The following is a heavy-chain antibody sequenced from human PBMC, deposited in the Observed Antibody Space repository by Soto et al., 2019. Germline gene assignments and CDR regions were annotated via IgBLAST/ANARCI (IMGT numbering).Heavy chain of an antibody. CDR3: ARGVTMVRGVIHTPYFDY. V-gene: IGHV4-31*03. CDR1: GGSISSGGYY. J-gene: IGHJ4*02. D-gene: IGHD3-10*01. CDR2: ISYSGRT. Sequence: QVQLQESGPGLVKPSQTLSLTCTVSGGSISSGGYYWSWIRQHPGKGLEWIGYISYSGRTYYNPSLKSRVTISVDTSKNQFSLKLSSVTAADTAVYYCARGVTMVRGVIHTPYFDYWGQGTLVTVSS.